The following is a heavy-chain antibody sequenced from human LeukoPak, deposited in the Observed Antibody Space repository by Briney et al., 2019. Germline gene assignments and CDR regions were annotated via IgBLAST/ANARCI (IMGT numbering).Heavy chain of an antibody. CDR1: GYTFTSYD. D-gene: IGHD2-21*01. CDR3: TISGRCRPHNWFDP. CDR2: MNPNSGNT. V-gene: IGHV1-8*01. J-gene: IGHJ5*02. Sequence: ASVKVSCKASGYTFTSYDINWVRQAPGQGLEWMGWMNPNSGNTGYAQKFQGRVTMTRNTSISTAYMELSSLRSEDTAVYYCTISGRCRPHNWFDPGGQGTLVTVSS.